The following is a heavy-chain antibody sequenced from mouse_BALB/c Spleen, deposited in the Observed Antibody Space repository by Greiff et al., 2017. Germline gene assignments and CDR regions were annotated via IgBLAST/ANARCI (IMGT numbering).Heavy chain of an antibody. J-gene: IGHJ3*01. CDR1: GFTFSSYA. CDR2: ISSGGSYT. Sequence: EVMLVESGGGLVKPGGSLKLSCAASGFTFSSYAMSWVRQTPEKRLEWVATISSGGSYTYYPDSVKGRFTISRDNAKNTLYLQMSSLRSEDTAMYYCARRTGTGPFAYWGQGTLVTVSA. CDR3: ARRTGTGPFAY. D-gene: IGHD4-1*01. V-gene: IGHV5-9-1*01.